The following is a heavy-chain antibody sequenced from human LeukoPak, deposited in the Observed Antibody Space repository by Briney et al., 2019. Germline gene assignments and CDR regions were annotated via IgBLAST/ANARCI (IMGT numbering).Heavy chain of an antibody. J-gene: IGHJ4*02. V-gene: IGHV3-48*01. Sequence: PGGSLRLSCAASGFTFNTYSMNWVRQAPGKGLEWLSYVKGGNYDIQYADSVTGRFTVSRDSATNSLYLQMNDLKAEDTAVYYCARDSDWAFDYWGQGSLVTVSS. CDR2: VKGGNYDI. CDR1: GFTFNTYS. CDR3: ARDSDWAFDY. D-gene: IGHD3-9*01.